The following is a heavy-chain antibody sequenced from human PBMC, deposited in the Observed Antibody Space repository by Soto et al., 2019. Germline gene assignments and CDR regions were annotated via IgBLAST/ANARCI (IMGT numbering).Heavy chain of an antibody. D-gene: IGHD3-3*01. CDR2: IWYDGSNK. V-gene: IGHV3-33*01. CDR1: GFTFSSYG. CDR3: AGTYYDFWSGPTGHMDV. J-gene: IGHJ6*03. Sequence: SLRLSCAASGFTFSSYGRHWVRQAPGKRLEWVAVIWYDGSNKYYADSVKGRFTISRDNSKNTLYLQMNSLRAEDTAVYYCAGTYYDFWSGPTGHMDVWGKGTTVTVSS.